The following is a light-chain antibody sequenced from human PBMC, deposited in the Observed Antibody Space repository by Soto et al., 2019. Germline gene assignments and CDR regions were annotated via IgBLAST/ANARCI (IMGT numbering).Light chain of an antibody. CDR2: GAS. V-gene: IGKV3-20*01. Sequence: DIVLAQSPGTLSLPPVQGPTLSCMASQSVSSSYLAWYQQKPGQAPRLLIYGASSRATGIPDRFSGSGSGTDFTLTISRLEPEDFAVYYCQQYGSSPWTFGQGTKV. CDR3: QQYGSSPWT. J-gene: IGKJ1*01. CDR1: QSVSSSY.